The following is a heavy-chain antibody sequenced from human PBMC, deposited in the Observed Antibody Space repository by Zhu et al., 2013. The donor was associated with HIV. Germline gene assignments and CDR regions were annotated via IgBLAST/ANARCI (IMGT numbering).Heavy chain of an antibody. CDR3: TTDYCRSGNCYSGFFGP. V-gene: IGHV1-24*01. CDR2: FDPDNGET. J-gene: IGHJ5*02. Sequence: QVQLVQSGAEVKKPGASVKVSCKVSGYTLSELSIHWVRQAPGKGLEWMGSFDPDNGETVYAQKLQGRVTMTEDTSTDTAYMEVSSLRSEDTAVYYCTTDYCRSGNCYSGFFGPWGQGTLVTVSS. D-gene: IGHD2-15*01. CDR1: GYTLSELS.